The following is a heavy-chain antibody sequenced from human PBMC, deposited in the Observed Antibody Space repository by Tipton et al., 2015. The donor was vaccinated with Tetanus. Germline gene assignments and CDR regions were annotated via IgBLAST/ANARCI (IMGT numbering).Heavy chain of an antibody. CDR3: AKDRAAGGPGAS. J-gene: IGHJ5*02. Sequence: SLRLSCAASGFTFRSYGMHWVRQAPGKGLEWVALIWYDGSNKNYADSVKGRFTISRDNSKNTLYLQMSSLRAEDTAVYYCAKDRAAGGPGASWGQGTLVTVSS. CDR1: GFTFRSYG. D-gene: IGHD6-13*01. CDR2: IWYDGSNK. V-gene: IGHV3-33*06.